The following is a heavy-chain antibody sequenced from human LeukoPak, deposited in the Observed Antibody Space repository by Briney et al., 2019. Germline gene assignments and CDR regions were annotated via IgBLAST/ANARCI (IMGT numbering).Heavy chain of an antibody. CDR1: GFTFSSYS. D-gene: IGHD3-10*01. J-gene: IGHJ4*02. Sequence: GGALRLSCAPSGFTFSSYSINCVRQAPAKGLEWVSYIKNSSRTIYYDDSAKGRFTISRENAKNLLYLRINIFRAQRTAVEYSSRAISHYDSVKSRLTISRDNAKNLLYLRMISLRAEATAVHYCARDGPGRVPEMSASDYWGQGTLVTVSS. V-gene: IGHV3-48*01. CDR3: SRAISHYDSVKSRLTISRDNAKNLLYLRMISLRAEATAVHYCARDGPGRVPEMSASDY. CDR2: IKNSSRTI.